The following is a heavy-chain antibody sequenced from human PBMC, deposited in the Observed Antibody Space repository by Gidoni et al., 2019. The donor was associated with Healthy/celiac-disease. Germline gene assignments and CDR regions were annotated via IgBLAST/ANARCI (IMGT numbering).Heavy chain of an antibody. CDR1: GYTFTSYA. D-gene: IGHD3-22*01. V-gene: IGHV7-4-1*02. Sequence: QVQLVQSGSELKKPGASVKVSCKASGYTFTSYAMNWVRQAPGQGLEWMGWINTNTGNPTYAQGFTGRFVFSLDTSVSTAYLQISSLKAEDTAVYYCARDHRYYDSSGYKHYYYYGMDVWGQGTTVTVSS. J-gene: IGHJ6*02. CDR2: INTNTGNP. CDR3: ARDHRYYDSSGYKHYYYYGMDV.